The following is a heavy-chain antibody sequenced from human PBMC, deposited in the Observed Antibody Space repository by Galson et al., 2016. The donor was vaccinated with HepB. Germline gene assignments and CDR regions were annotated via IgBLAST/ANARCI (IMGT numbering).Heavy chain of an antibody. CDR3: ARDGEPLYDYGMDV. Sequence: SVKVPCTASGYTFTSYRILWARQAPGQSLEWMGWINGSNGITKYSEKGQGRVTITSDTSASTVHMELSSLISGDTAVYYCARDGEPLYDYGMDVWGQGATVIVSS. J-gene: IGHJ6*02. D-gene: IGHD1-14*01. CDR2: INGSNGIT. V-gene: IGHV1-3*01. CDR1: GYTFTSYR.